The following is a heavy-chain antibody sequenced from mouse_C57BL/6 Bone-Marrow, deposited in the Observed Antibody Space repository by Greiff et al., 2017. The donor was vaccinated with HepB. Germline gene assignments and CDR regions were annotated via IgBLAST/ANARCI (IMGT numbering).Heavy chain of an antibody. Sequence: QVQLQQSGAELARPGASVKLSCRASGYTFTSYGISWVKQRTGQGLEWIGEIYPRSGNTYYNEKFKGKATLTADKSSSTAYMELRSLTSEDSAVYFCAMITTVVECYWGQGTSVTVSS. V-gene: IGHV1-81*01. CDR2: IYPRSGNT. CDR3: AMITTVVECY. CDR1: GYTFTSYG. J-gene: IGHJ4*01. D-gene: IGHD1-1*01.